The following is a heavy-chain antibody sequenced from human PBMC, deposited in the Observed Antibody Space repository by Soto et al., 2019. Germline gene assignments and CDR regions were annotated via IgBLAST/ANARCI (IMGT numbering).Heavy chain of an antibody. CDR3: ARVGRGSGSYYSHYYYMDV. CDR1: GGSISSSSYY. CDR2: IYYSGST. Sequence: SETLSLTCTVSGGSISSSSYYWGWIRQPPGKGLEWIGSIYYSGSTYYNPSLKSRVTISVDTSKNQFSLKLSSVTAADTAVYYCARVGRGSGSYYSHYYYMDVWGKGTTVTVSS. V-gene: IGHV4-39*01. J-gene: IGHJ6*03. D-gene: IGHD3-10*01.